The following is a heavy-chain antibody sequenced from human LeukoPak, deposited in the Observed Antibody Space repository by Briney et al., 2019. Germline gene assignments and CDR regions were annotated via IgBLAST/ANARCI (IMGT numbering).Heavy chain of an antibody. CDR1: GYTFIGYY. D-gene: IGHD3-3*01. V-gene: IGHV1-2*02. Sequence: ASVKVSCKASGYTFIGYYMHWVRQAPGQGLEWMGWINPNSGGTNYAQKFQGRVTMTRDTSISTAYMELSRLRSDDTAVYYCARDLLIFGVGGFDYWGQGTLVTVSS. J-gene: IGHJ4*02. CDR3: ARDLLIFGVGGFDY. CDR2: INPNSGGT.